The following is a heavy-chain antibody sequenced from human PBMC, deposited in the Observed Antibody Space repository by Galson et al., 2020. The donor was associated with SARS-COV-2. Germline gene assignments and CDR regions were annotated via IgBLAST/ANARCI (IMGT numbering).Heavy chain of an antibody. D-gene: IGHD3-22*01. CDR3: AKDNVIAPLDGMDV. J-gene: IGHJ6*02. CDR1: GFTFNSYG. Sequence: SPKIYCEASGFTFNSYGLHLVRQAPGKGPEWVAVFWYDGSNKYYADSVKGRFNISRHNSKNTLYLQMNRLSAEDTAVYHCAKDNVIAPLDGMDVWGQGTTVTVSS. V-gene: IGHV3-33*06. CDR2: FWYDGSNK.